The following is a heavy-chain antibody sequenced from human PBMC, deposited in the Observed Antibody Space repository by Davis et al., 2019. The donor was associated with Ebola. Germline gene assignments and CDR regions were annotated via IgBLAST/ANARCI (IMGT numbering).Heavy chain of an antibody. V-gene: IGHV3-9*01. CDR2: ISWNSGSI. J-gene: IGHJ6*02. CDR3: AKTEGVPYSNYEGSYGMDV. CDR1: GFTFDDYA. Sequence: PGGSLRLSCAASGFTFDDYAMHWVRQAPGKGLEWVSGISWNSGSIGYADSVKGRFTISRDNAKNSLYLQMNSLRAEDTAVYYCAKTEGVPYSNYEGSYGMDVWGQGTTVTVSS. D-gene: IGHD4-11*01.